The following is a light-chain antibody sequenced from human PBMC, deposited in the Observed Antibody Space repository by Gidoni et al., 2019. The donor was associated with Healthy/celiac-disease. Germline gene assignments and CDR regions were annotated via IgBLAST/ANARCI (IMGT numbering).Light chain of an antibody. J-gene: IGKJ4*01. CDR1: QSISSY. CDR3: QQSYSTPPLT. CDR2: AAS. V-gene: IGKV1-39*01. Sequence: DIQMTQSPSSLSASVGDRVTITCRASQSISSYLNRYQQKPGKVPKLLIYAASSLQSGVPSRFSGSGSGTDFTLTISSLQPEDFATYYCQQSYSTPPLTFGGGTKVEIK.